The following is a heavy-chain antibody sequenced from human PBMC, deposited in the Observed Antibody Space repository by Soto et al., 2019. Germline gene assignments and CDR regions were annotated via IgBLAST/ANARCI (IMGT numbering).Heavy chain of an antibody. CDR2: IYHSGST. V-gene: IGHV4-30-2*01. Sequence: SETLSLTCAVSGCSISSGGYSWSWIRQPPGKGLEWIGYIYHSGSTYYNPSLKSRVTISVDRSKNQFSLKLSSVTAADTAVYYCARVPGPWGQGTLVTVSS. CDR3: ARVPGP. CDR1: GCSISSGGYS. J-gene: IGHJ5*02.